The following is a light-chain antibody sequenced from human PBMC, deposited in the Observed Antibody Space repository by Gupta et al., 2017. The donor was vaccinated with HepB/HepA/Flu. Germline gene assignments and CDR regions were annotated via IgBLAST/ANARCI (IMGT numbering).Light chain of an antibody. CDR3: QQPQDWPPVT. V-gene: IGKV3-11*01. CDR2: DAS. J-gene: IGKJ5*01. CDR1: QSVNNY. Sequence: VLTQSPDTLSLSPGERATLSCRASQSVNNYLAWYQHKPGQAPRLLIYDASNRATGIPARFSGSGYGTDFTLTISSREPEDFAVYYCQQPQDWPPVTFGQGTLLEIK.